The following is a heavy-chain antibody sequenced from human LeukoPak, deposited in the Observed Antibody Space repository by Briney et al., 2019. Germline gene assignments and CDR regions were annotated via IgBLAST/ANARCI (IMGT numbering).Heavy chain of an antibody. Sequence: VASVKVSCKASGGTFSSYAISWVRQAPGQGLEWMGGIIPIFGTANYAQKFQDRVTITADESTSTAYMELSSLRSEDTAVYYCARDRSLSPYYYGSGSYYNFVYWGQGTLVTVSS. V-gene: IGHV1-69*01. J-gene: IGHJ4*02. CDR1: GGTFSSYA. D-gene: IGHD3-10*01. CDR2: IIPIFGTA. CDR3: ARDRSLSPYYYGSGSYYNFVY.